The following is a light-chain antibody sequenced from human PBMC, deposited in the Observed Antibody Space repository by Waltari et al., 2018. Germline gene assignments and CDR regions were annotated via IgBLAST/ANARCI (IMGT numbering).Light chain of an antibody. CDR2: SAS. V-gene: IGKV1-12*01. CDR1: QGISSC. J-gene: IGKJ3*01. CDR3: QQGYNIPLT. Sequence: DIQITPSPSFLSASLGDQVTITFRASQGISSCLALYQQKPGKAPKLLIYSASSLQSGVPSRFTGSGSGTDYTLTISSLQPEDFATYYCQQGYNIPLTFGHGTKLDIK.